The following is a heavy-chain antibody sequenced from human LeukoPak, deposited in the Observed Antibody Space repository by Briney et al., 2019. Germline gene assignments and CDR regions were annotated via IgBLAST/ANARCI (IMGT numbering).Heavy chain of an antibody. J-gene: IGHJ4*02. V-gene: IGHV4-39*01. CDR3: ARWFGDY. D-gene: IGHD3-10*01. CDR2: IYYSGST. CDR1: GGSISSSSYY. Sequence: SETLSLTCTVSGGSISSSSYYWGWIRQPPGKGLEWIGSIYYSGSTYYNPSLKSRVTISVDTSKNQFSLKLSSVTAADTAVYYCARWFGDYWDQGTLVTVSS.